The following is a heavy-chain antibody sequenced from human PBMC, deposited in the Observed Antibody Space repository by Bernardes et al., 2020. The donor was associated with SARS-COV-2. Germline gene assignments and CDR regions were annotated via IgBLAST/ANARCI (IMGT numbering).Heavy chain of an antibody. CDR2: MNPNSGNT. CDR1: GYTFTSYD. CDR3: ARLHYDILTGYYHTPLYYFDY. Sequence: ASVKVSCKASGYTFTSYDINWVRQATGQGLEWMGWMNPNSGNTGYAQKFQGRVTMTRNTSISTAYMELSSLRSEDTAVYYCARLHYDILTGYYHTPLYYFDYWGQGTLVTVSS. J-gene: IGHJ4*02. D-gene: IGHD3-9*01. V-gene: IGHV1-8*01.